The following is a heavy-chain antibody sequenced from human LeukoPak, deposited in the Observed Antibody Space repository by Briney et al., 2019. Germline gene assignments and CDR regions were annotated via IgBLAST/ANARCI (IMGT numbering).Heavy chain of an antibody. Sequence: GGSLRLSCAASGFTFSSYGMHWVRQAPGKGLEWVALISYDGSNKYYADSVKGRFTISRDNSKNTLYLQMNSLRAEDTAVYYCARDFLGYCSGGSCQRSYFFDYWGQGTLVTVSS. J-gene: IGHJ4*02. CDR1: GFTFSSYG. D-gene: IGHD2-15*01. V-gene: IGHV3-30*03. CDR3: ARDFLGYCSGGSCQRSYFFDY. CDR2: ISYDGSNK.